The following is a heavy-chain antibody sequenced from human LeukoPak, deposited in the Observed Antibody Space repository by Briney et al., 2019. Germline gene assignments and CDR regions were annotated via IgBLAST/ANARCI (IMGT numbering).Heavy chain of an antibody. CDR2: INWNGGSK. Sequence: GGSLRLSCAASGFTFDDYGMSWVRQAPGKGLEWVSGINWNGGSKGYADSVKGRFTTSRANATNTLYLQMNSLRAEDTAVYYCASIEYYYDSSGYYYPDDYWGQGTLVTVSS. CDR3: ASIEYYYDSSGYYYPDDY. J-gene: IGHJ4*02. CDR1: GFTFDDYG. D-gene: IGHD3-22*01. V-gene: IGHV3-20*04.